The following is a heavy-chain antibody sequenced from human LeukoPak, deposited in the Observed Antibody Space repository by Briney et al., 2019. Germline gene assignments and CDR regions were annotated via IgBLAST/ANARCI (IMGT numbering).Heavy chain of an antibody. J-gene: IGHJ4*02. CDR1: GGSISSYY. CDR2: IYYSGST. D-gene: IGHD3-3*01. Sequence: PSETLSLTCTVSGGSISSYYWSWIRQPPGKGLEWIGYIYYSGSTNYNPSLKSRVTISVDTSKNQFSLKLSSVTAADTAVYYCARLTYDFWSGPDDYWGQGTLVTVSS. V-gene: IGHV4-59*08. CDR3: ARLTYDFWSGPDDY.